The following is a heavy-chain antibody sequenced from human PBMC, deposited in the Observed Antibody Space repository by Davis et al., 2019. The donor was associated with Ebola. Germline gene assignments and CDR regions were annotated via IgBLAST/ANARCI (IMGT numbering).Heavy chain of an antibody. D-gene: IGHD4-17*01. J-gene: IGHJ4*02. Sequence: GGSLRLSCAASGFTFSSYSMNWVRQAPGKGLEWVSYISSSSSTIYYADSVKGRFTISRDNAKNTAYLQMNSLKTEDTAVYYCTMTTVMVDYWGQGTLVTVSS. V-gene: IGHV3-48*01. CDR1: GFTFSSYS. CDR2: ISSSSSTI. CDR3: TMTTVMVDY.